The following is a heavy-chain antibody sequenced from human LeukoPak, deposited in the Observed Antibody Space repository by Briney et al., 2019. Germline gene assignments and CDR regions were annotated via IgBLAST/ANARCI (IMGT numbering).Heavy chain of an antibody. D-gene: IGHD2-15*01. CDR2: IYYSGST. CDR1: GGSISSYY. CDR3: ARDQRTNCSGGSCYSVWFDP. V-gene: IGHV4-59*01. J-gene: IGHJ5*02. Sequence: PSETLSLTCTVSGGSISSYYWSWIRQPPGKGLEWIGYIYYSGSTNYNPSLKSRVTISVDTSKNQFSLELSSVTAADTAVYYCARDQRTNCSGGSCYSVWFDPWGQGTLVTVSS.